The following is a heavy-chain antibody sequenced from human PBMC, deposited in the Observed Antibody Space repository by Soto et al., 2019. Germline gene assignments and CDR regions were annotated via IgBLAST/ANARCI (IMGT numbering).Heavy chain of an antibody. V-gene: IGHV3-49*04. J-gene: IGHJ4*02. Sequence: HPGGSLRLSCTASGFTFGDYAMSWVRQAPGKGLEWVGFIRSKAYGGTTEYAASMKGRFTISRDDSKSIAYLQMNSLKTEDTAVYYCTTEGYYYDSSGYLLTRWGQGTLVTVSS. CDR3: TTEGYYYDSSGYLLTR. CDR1: GFTFGDYA. D-gene: IGHD3-22*01. CDR2: IRSKAYGGTT.